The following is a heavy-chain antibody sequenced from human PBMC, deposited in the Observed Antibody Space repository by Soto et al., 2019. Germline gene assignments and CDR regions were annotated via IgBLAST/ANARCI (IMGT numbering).Heavy chain of an antibody. CDR3: AEADKGMVTYGLDV. CDR2: IIPGFATA. D-gene: IGHD5-18*01. V-gene: IGHV1-69*01. J-gene: IGHJ6*02. Sequence: QVQLVQSGAEVKKPGSSVKVSCKASGGTFGSYVINWVRQAPGQGLEWMGGIIPGFATANYAQKFQGRVTITADESTRTAYMELSSLRSDYTGMYYCAEADKGMVTYGLDVWGQGTTVTVSS. CDR1: GGTFGSYV.